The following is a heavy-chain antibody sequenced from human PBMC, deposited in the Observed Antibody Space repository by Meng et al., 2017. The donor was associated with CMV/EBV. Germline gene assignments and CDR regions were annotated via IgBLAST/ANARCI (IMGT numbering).Heavy chain of an antibody. D-gene: IGHD3-16*02. CDR1: GFTFSSYA. CDR2: ISYDGSNK. J-gene: IGHJ2*01. CDR3: ARGGWGVIQNWYFDL. V-gene: IGHV3-30*04. Sequence: GGSLRLSCAASGFTFSSYAMHWVRQAPGQGLEWVAVISYDGSNKYYADSVKGRFTISRDNSKNTLYLQMNSLRAEDTAVYYCARGGWGVIQNWYFDLWGRGTLVTVSS.